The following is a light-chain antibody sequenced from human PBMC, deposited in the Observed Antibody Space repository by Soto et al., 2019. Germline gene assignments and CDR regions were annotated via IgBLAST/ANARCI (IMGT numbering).Light chain of an antibody. CDR3: QQYGSSPLT. CDR1: QSVSSSY. CDR2: GAS. Sequence: EIVLTQSPGTLSLSPGERATLSCRASQSVSSSYLAWYQQKPGQAPRLLIYGASSRATGIPDRFSGSGSGTDFTLTISRLEPEHFAVYYCQQYGSSPLTFXGGTKADIK. J-gene: IGKJ4*01. V-gene: IGKV3-20*01.